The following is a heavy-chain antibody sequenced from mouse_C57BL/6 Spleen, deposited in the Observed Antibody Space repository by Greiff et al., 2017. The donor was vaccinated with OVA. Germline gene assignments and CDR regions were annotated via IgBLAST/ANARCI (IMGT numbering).Heavy chain of an antibody. D-gene: IGHD3-3*01. V-gene: IGHV5-17*01. CDR3: ARGGRDD. CDR2: ISSGSSTI. J-gene: IGHJ2*01. Sequence: EVHLVESGGGLVKPGGSLKLSCAASGFTFSDYGMHWVRQAPEKGLEWVAYISSGSSTIYYADTVKGRFTISRDNAKNTLFLQMTSLRSEDTAMYYCARGGRDDWGQGTTLTVSS. CDR1: GFTFSDYG.